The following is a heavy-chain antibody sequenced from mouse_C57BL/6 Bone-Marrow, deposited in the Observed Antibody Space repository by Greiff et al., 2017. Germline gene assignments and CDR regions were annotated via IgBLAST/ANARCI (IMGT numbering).Heavy chain of an antibody. Sequence: VQLQQPGAELVKPGASVKLSCKASGYTFTSYWMQWVKQRPGQGLEWIGEIDPSDSYTNYNQKFKGRATLTVDTSSSTASMQRSSLTSEDSAVYYCARGSWDFAMYYCCQGNSVTVTA. J-gene: IGHJ4*01. CDR1: GYTFTSYW. D-gene: IGHD4-1*01. CDR3: ARGSWDFAMYY. CDR2: IDPSDSYT. V-gene: IGHV1-50*01.